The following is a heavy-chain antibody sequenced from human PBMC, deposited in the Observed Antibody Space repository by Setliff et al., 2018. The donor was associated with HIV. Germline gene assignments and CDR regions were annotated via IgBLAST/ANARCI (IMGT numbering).Heavy chain of an antibody. J-gene: IGHJ4*02. V-gene: IGHV4-61*01. Sequence: PSETLSLTCSVSGGSISDNKYYWSWIRQPPGKGLEWIGSIYYSGNTNYNPSLKSRVTISIDTSKSQFSLKLTSVSAADTAMYYCARGRRRSSTPYYFDYWGQGTLVTVSS. CDR1: GGSISDNKYY. CDR2: IYYSGNT. CDR3: ARGRRRSSTPYYFDY.